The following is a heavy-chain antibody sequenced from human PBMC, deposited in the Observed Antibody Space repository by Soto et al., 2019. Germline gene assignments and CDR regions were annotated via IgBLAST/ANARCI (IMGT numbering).Heavy chain of an antibody. V-gene: IGHV1-2*02. Sequence: ASVKVSCKASGYTFTGYYMHWVRQAPGQGLEWMGWINPNSGGTNYAQKFQGRVTMTRDTSISTAYMELSRLRSDDTAVYYCAREGATMVRGVIIETWFVPWGQGTLVTVSS. CDR2: INPNSGGT. J-gene: IGHJ5*02. CDR1: GYTFTGYY. CDR3: AREGATMVRGVIIETWFVP. D-gene: IGHD3-10*01.